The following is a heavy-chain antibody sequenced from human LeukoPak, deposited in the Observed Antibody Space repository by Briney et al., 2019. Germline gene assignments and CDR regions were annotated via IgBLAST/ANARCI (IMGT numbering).Heavy chain of an antibody. CDR1: GDSVSSNSAA. Sequence: SQTLSLTCAISGDSVSSNSAAWNWIRQSPSRGLEWLGRTYYRSKWYNDYAVSVKSRITINPDTSKNQFSLQLNSVTPEDTAVYYCARAVHRKNYYYYYGMDVWGQGTTVTVSS. D-gene: IGHD1-1*01. CDR2: TYYRSKWYN. CDR3: ARAVHRKNYYYYYGMDV. J-gene: IGHJ6*02. V-gene: IGHV6-1*01.